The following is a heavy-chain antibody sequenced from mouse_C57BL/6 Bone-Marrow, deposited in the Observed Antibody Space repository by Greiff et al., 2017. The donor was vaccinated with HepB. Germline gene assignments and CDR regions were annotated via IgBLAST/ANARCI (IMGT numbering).Heavy chain of an antibody. D-gene: IGHD2-2*01. CDR1: GFNIKDYY. V-gene: IGHV14-1*01. J-gene: IGHJ4*01. CDR2: IDPEDGDT. Sequence: VQLKQSGAELVRPGASVKLSCTASGFNIKDYYMHWVKQRPEQGLEWIGRIDPEDGDTEYAPKFQGKATMTADTSSNTTYLPLSSLTSEDTAVYYCTSYGYGGREYWGQGTSVTVSS. CDR3: TSYGYGGREY.